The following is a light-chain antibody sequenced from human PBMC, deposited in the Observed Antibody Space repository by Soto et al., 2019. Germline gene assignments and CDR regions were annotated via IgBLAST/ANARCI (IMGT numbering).Light chain of an antibody. CDR1: QSVSSY. Sequence: EIVLTQSPATLSLSPGERATLSCRASQSVSSYLAWYQQKPGQAPRLLIYDASNRATGIPARFSGSGSGTEFTLTINSLEPEDFAVYYCQQFSSYPLTFGGGTKVDIK. CDR2: DAS. J-gene: IGKJ4*01. V-gene: IGKV3-11*01. CDR3: QQFSSYPLT.